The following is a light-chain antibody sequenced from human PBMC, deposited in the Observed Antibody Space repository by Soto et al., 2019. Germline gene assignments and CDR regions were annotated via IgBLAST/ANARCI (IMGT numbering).Light chain of an antibody. V-gene: IGKV4-1*01. CDR2: WAA. Sequence: DIVMTQSPDSLAVSLGERATINCKSSQSGLYRSDNKNYLTWYQQRPGQPPKLIIYWAATRESGVPDRFSGSGSGTDITLAISSLQAEDVAVYYCQQYYTTPYTFGQGTKLEIK. CDR1: QSGLYRSDNKNY. J-gene: IGKJ2*01. CDR3: QQYYTTPYT.